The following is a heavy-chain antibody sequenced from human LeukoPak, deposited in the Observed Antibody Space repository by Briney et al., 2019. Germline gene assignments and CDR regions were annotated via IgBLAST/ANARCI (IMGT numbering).Heavy chain of an antibody. V-gene: IGHV3-30-3*01. J-gene: IGHJ4*02. CDR2: ISYDGSNK. CDR1: GFTFSNYA. Sequence: GGSLRLSCAAPGFTFSNYAMHWVRQAPAKGLEWVAVISYDGSNKYYADSVKGRFTISRDNSKNTLYLQMNSLRAEDTAVFYCARDRSSYEYYFDHWGQGSLVTVCS. CDR3: ARDRSSYEYYFDH. D-gene: IGHD5-12*01.